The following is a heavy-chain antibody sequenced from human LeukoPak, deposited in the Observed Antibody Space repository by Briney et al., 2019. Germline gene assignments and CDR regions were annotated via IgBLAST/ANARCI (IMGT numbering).Heavy chain of an antibody. J-gene: IGHJ5*02. CDR1: GFTFSSYG. D-gene: IGHD2-2*02. Sequence: GGSLRLSCAASGFTFSSYGMHWVRQAPGKGLEWVAFIRYDGSNKYYADSVKGRFTISRDNSKNTLYLQMNSLRAEDTAVYYCAKDRYCSSTSCYMSGWFDPWGQGTLVTVSS. CDR3: AKDRYCSSTSCYMSGWFDP. V-gene: IGHV3-30*02. CDR2: IRYDGSNK.